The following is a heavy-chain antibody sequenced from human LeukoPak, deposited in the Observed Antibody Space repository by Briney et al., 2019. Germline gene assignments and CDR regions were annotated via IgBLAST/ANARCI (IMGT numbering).Heavy chain of an antibody. D-gene: IGHD2-2*01. CDR3: ARSPLAYCSSTSCPDRVHYYYYYMDV. J-gene: IGHJ6*03. CDR2: IIPIFGTA. Sequence: SVKVSCKASGGTFSSYAISWVRQAPGQGLEWMGGIIPIFGTANYAQKFQGRVTITADESTSTAYMELSSLRSEDTAVYYCARSPLAYCSSTSCPDRVHYYYYYMDVWGKGTTVTVSS. CDR1: GGTFSSYA. V-gene: IGHV1-69*13.